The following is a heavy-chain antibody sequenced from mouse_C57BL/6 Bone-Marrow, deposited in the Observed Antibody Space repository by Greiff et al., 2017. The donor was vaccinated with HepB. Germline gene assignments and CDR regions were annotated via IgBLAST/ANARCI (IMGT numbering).Heavy chain of an antibody. CDR1: GFTFSDYG. V-gene: IGHV5-17*01. D-gene: IGHD2-4*01. Sequence: EVKLVESGGGLVKPGGSLKLSCAASGFTFSDYGMHWVRQAPEKGLEWVAYISSGSSTIYYADTVKGRFTISRDNAKNTLFLQMTSLRSEDTAMYYCSSAMIRAWFAYWGQGTLVTVSA. J-gene: IGHJ3*01. CDR3: SSAMIRAWFAY. CDR2: ISSGSSTI.